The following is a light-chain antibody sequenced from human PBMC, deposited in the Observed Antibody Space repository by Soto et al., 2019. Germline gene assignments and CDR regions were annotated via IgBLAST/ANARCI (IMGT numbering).Light chain of an antibody. CDR2: GAS. V-gene: IGKV3-15*01. CDR1: QSVSSN. CDR3: QQYGSSGT. Sequence: EIVMTQSPATLSVSPGERATLSCRASQSVSSNLAWYQQKPGQAPRLLISGASTRATDIPARFSGSGSGTEFTLTISSLQSEDFAVYYCQQYGSSGTFGQGTKVDIK. J-gene: IGKJ1*01.